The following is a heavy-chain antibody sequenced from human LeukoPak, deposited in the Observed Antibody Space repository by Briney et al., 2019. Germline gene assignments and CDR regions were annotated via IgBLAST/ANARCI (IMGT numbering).Heavy chain of an antibody. CDR1: GDSSSSYY. D-gene: IGHD6-13*01. CDR2: IYTSGST. V-gene: IGHV4-4*07. CDR3: AKGIAAADEHGHFDY. Sequence: SETLSLTCTVSGDSSSSYYWSWIRQPAGKGLEWIGRIYTSGSTDYNPSLKSRVTMSVDTSKNQFSLKLSSVTAADTAVYYCAKGIAAADEHGHFDYWGQGTLVTVSS. J-gene: IGHJ4*02.